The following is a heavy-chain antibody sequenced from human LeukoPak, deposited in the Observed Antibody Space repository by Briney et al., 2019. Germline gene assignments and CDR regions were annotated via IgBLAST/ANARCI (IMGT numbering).Heavy chain of an antibody. CDR1: GGSISSSGHY. J-gene: IGHJ4*02. D-gene: IGHD1-1*01. Sequence: SETLSLTCSVSGGSISSSGHYWGWIRQPLGGGLEYIGTISYSANTYYNPSLKSRVTVSVDTSKNQFSLKLSSVTAADTAVYYCAATSELELDYWGQGTLVTVSS. CDR2: ISYSANT. CDR3: AATSELELDY. V-gene: IGHV4-39*07.